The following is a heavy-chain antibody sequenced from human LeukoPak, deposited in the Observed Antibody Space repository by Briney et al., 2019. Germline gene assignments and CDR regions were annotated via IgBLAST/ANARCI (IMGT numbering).Heavy chain of an antibody. J-gene: IGHJ3*02. CDR2: INHSGST. Sequence: PSETLSLTCAVYGGSFSGYYWSWIRQPPGKGLEWIGEINHSGSTNYNPSLKSRVTISVDTSKNQFSLKLSSVTAADAAVYYCARRRSTIFSPHAFDIWGQGTMVTVSS. CDR3: ARRRSTIFSPHAFDI. CDR1: GGSFSGYY. D-gene: IGHD3-9*01. V-gene: IGHV4-34*01.